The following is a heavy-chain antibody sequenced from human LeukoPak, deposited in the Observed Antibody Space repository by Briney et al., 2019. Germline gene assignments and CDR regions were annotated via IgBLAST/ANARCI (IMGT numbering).Heavy chain of an antibody. CDR3: ARAGEGYGYNWFDP. CDR1: GGSFSGYY. J-gene: IGHJ5*02. V-gene: IGHV4-34*01. CDR2: INHSGST. D-gene: IGHD2-15*01. Sequence: SETLSFTCAVYGGSFSGYYWSWIRQPPGKGLEWIGEINHSGSTNYNPSLKSRVTISVDTSKNQFSLKLSSVTAADTAVYYCARAGEGYGYNWFDPWGQGTLVTVSS.